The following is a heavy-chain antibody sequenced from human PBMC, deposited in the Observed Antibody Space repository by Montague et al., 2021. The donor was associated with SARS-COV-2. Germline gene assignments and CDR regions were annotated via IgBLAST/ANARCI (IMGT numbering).Heavy chain of an antibody. CDR3: ARNGGAAVPGLLLGMDI. D-gene: IGHD6-19*01. J-gene: IGHJ6*02. V-gene: IGHV4-59*11. Sequence: SETLSLTCIVSGGSIGGHYWSWVRQTPEKGPEWIGYIYYLGTTNYNPSLKTRVTFSVDTSKNQLSLMLTSVTAADTGVYYCARNGGAAVPGLLLGMDIWGQGTTVTVSS. CDR1: GGSIGGHY. CDR2: IYYLGTT.